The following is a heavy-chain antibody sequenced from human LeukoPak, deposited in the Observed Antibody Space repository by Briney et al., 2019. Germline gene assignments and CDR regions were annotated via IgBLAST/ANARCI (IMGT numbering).Heavy chain of an antibody. D-gene: IGHD2-2*01. J-gene: IGHJ4*02. V-gene: IGHV1-2*02. CDR2: LNPKSGDT. Sequence: ASVTLSFKASVYTFTDYYYIHWVRQAPGQELEWMGWLNPKSGDTNYAQKFQGRVTVTRDTSISTAYMELSKLRSDGTAVYYCARPSSTDYVWGQGTQVTVSS. CDR3: ARPSSTDYV. CDR1: VYTFTDYY.